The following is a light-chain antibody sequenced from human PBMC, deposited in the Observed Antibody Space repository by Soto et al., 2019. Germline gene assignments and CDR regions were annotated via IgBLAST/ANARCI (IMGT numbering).Light chain of an antibody. CDR1: QDISRW. CDR3: QQANSFPHT. J-gene: IGKJ4*02. V-gene: IGKV1-12*01. Sequence: DIQMTQSPSSVSASVGDSVIITCRASQDISRWLGWYQQKPGRALQLLIYATSSLQSGVPSRFSGSGSGTDFTLTISSLQPEDFATYYCQQANSFPHTLGGGTRVEIK. CDR2: ATS.